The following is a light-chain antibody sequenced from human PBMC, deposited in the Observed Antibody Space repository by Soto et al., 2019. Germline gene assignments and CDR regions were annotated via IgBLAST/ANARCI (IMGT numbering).Light chain of an antibody. CDR2: DVN. CDR1: STDVGNYNY. V-gene: IGLV2-8*01. CDR3: SSYAGSTNWV. Sequence: QSALTQPPSASGSPGQSLTISCTGTSTDVGNYNYVSWYQQHPGKAPKLMISDVNRRPSGVPDRFSGSKSGNTASLTVSGLQDEDEADYYCSSYAGSTNWVFGGGTKLTVL. J-gene: IGLJ3*02.